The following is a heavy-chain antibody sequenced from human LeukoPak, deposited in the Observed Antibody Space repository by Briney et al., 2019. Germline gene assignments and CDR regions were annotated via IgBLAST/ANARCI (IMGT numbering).Heavy chain of an antibody. CDR2: ISIYNGKI. CDR1: GYTFTSYG. CDR3: ARQYSGSYVAFDI. Sequence: ASVKVSCKASGYTFTSYGISWVRQAPGQGLEWMGWISIYNGKINYAQKFQGRVTMTTDTSTSTAYMELRSLRSDDTAVYYCARQYSGSYVAFDIWGQGTMVTVSS. J-gene: IGHJ3*02. V-gene: IGHV1-18*01. D-gene: IGHD1-26*01.